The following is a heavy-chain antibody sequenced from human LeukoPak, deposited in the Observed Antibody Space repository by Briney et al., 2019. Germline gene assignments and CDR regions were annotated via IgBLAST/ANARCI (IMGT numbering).Heavy chain of an antibody. J-gene: IGHJ4*02. CDR2: VSSGSANI. CDR1: GFTFSTYS. Sequence: GGSLRLSCEASGFTFSTYSMNWVRQAPGKGLEWVAHVSSGSANIYYADSVKGRFTVSRDNARNSLYLQMSSLRVEDTAVYYCASEEAPDNYWGQGTLVTVSS. V-gene: IGHV3-48*04. D-gene: IGHD6-6*01. CDR3: ASEEAPDNY.